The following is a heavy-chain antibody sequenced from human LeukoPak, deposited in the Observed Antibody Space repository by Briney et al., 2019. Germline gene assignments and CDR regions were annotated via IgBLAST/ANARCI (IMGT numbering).Heavy chain of an antibody. CDR3: ARGDYGGNSAQAFDI. J-gene: IGHJ3*02. CDR2: IYYSGST. V-gene: IGHV4-59*01. Sequence: SETLSLTCTVSGGSISSYYWSWIRQPPGKGLEWIGYIYYSGSTNYNPSLKSRVTISVDTSKNQFSLKLSSVTAADTAVYYCARGDYGGNSAQAFDIWGQGTMVTVSS. CDR1: GGSISSYY. D-gene: IGHD4-23*01.